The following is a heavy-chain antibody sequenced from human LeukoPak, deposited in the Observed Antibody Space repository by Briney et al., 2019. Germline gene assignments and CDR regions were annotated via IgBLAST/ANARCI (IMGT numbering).Heavy chain of an antibody. CDR2: INPSGGST. D-gene: IGHD3-22*01. Sequence: ASVNVSLKASGYTFTRYYMHWVRQAPGRGLEGMGIINPSGGSTSYEQKFQGRVTMTRDMSTSTVYMELSSLRSEDTAVYYCARDYYDSSGWFDPWGQGTLVTVSS. CDR3: ARDYYDSSGWFDP. J-gene: IGHJ5*02. CDR1: GYTFTRYY. V-gene: IGHV1-46*01.